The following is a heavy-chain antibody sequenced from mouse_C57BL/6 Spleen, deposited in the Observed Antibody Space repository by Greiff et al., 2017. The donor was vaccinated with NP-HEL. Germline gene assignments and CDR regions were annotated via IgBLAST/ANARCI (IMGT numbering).Heavy chain of an antibody. D-gene: IGHD2-3*01. CDR2: INYDGSST. Sequence: EVQVVESEGGLVQPGSSMKLSCTASGFTFSDYYMAWVRQVPEKGLEWVANINYDGSSTYYLDSLKSRFIISRDNAKNILYLQMSSLKSEDTATYYCARGWLPYYFDYWGQGTTLTVSS. V-gene: IGHV5-16*01. CDR3: ARGWLPYYFDY. CDR1: GFTFSDYY. J-gene: IGHJ2*01.